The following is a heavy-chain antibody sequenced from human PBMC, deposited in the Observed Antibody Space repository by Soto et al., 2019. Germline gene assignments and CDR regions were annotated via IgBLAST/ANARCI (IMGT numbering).Heavy chain of an antibody. Sequence: SETLSLTCTVSGGSISSYYWSWIRQPPGKGLEWIGYIYYSGSTNYNPSLKSRVTISVDTSKNQFSLKLSSVTAADTAVYYCASLPLGKPPYYYYMDVWGKGTTVTVSS. CDR3: ASLPLGKPPYYYYMDV. CDR1: GGSISSYY. CDR2: IYYSGST. V-gene: IGHV4-59*08. D-gene: IGHD7-27*01. J-gene: IGHJ6*03.